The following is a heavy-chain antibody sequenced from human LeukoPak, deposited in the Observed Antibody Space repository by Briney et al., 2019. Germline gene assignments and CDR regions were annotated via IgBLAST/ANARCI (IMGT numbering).Heavy chain of an antibody. CDR3: ARDSSPRFTASPIY. CDR2: ISYDGSNK. D-gene: IGHD3-10*01. CDR1: GSTFSSYA. Sequence: GRSLRLACAASGSTFSSYAMHWVRQAPGKGLEWVAVISYDGSNKYYADSVKGRFTISRDNSKNTLYLQMNSLRAEDTAVYYCARDSSPRFTASPIYWGQGPLVTVSS. V-gene: IGHV3-30-3*01. J-gene: IGHJ4*02.